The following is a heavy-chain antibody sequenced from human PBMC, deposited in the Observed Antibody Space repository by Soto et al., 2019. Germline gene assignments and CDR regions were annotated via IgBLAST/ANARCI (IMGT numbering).Heavy chain of an antibody. J-gene: IGHJ4*02. V-gene: IGHV3-23*01. CDR1: GFTFSNHA. Sequence: GGSLRLSCAASGFTFSNHAMSWVRQAPGKGLEWVSAISGSGANTFYADSVKGRFIISRDNSKNTLYLQINSLRAADTAMYYCVRSSSGWFSSDYWGQGALVTVSS. CDR2: ISGSGANT. D-gene: IGHD6-19*01. CDR3: VRSSSGWFSSDY.